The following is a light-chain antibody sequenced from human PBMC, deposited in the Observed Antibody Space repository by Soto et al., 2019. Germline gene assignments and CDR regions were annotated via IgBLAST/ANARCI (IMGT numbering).Light chain of an antibody. Sequence: QSALTQPASVSGSPGQSITISCTGTSSDVGSYNLVSWYQQHPGKAPKLMIYEGSKRPSGVSNRFSVSKSGNTASLTISGLQAEDVAYYYFCSYAGSDVVYGGGTKLTVL. CDR1: SSDVGSYNL. CDR2: EGS. CDR3: CSYAGSDVV. J-gene: IGLJ2*01. V-gene: IGLV2-23*01.